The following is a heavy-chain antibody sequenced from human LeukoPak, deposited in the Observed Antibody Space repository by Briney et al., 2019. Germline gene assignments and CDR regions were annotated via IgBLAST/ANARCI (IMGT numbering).Heavy chain of an antibody. CDR2: IYHSGST. CDR3: ARGNGIAVAAAFDY. V-gene: IGHV4-38-2*02. D-gene: IGHD6-19*01. J-gene: IGHJ4*02. Sequence: SETLSLTCTVSGYSISSGYYWGWIRQPPGKGLEWIGSIYHSGSTYYNPSLKSRVTISVDTSKNQFSLKLSSVTAADTAVYYCARGNGIAVAAAFDYWGQGTLVTVSS. CDR1: GYSISSGYY.